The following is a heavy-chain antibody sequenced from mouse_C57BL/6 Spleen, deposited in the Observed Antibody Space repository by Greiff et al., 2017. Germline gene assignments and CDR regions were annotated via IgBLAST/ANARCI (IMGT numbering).Heavy chain of an antibody. CDR3: ARRGEIYDGYYVAMDY. Sequence: QVQLQQPGAELVKPGASVKLSCKASGYTFTSYWMQWVKQRPGQGLEWIGEIDPSDSYTNYNQKFKGKATLTVDTSSSTAYMQLSSLTSVDSAVYYCARRGEIYDGYYVAMDYWGQGTSVTVSS. CDR2: IDPSDSYT. CDR1: GYTFTSYW. V-gene: IGHV1-50*01. J-gene: IGHJ4*01. D-gene: IGHD2-3*01.